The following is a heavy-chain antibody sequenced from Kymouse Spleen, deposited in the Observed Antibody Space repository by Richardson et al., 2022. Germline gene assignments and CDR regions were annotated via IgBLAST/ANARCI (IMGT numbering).Heavy chain of an antibody. J-gene: IGHJ4*02. V-gene: IGHV3-33*01. Sequence: QVQLVESGGGVVQPGRSLRLSCAASGFTFSSYGMHWVRQAPGKGLEWVAVIWYDGSNKYYADSVKGRFTISRDNSKNTLYLQMNSLRAEDTAVYYCASPYCGGDCYSFDYWGQGTLVTVSS. CDR3: ASPYCGGDCYSFDY. CDR2: IWYDGSNK. D-gene: IGHD2-21*02. CDR1: GFTFSSYG.